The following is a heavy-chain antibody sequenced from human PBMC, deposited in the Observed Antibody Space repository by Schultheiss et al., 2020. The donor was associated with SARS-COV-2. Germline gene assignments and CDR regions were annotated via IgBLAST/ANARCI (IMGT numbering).Heavy chain of an antibody. CDR1: GFTFSSYG. Sequence: GGSLRLSCAASGFTFSSYGMHWVRQAPGKGLEWVAVISYDGSNKYYSDSVKGRFTISTDNSKNTLYLQMNSLRAEDTAVYYCARDDAFDIWGQGTMVTVSS. V-gene: IGHV3-30*03. CDR3: ARDDAFDI. J-gene: IGHJ3*02. CDR2: ISYDGSNK.